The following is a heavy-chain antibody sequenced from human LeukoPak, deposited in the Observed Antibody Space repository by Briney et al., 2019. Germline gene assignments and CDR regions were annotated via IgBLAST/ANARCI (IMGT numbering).Heavy chain of an antibody. CDR3: ASSGVLPVSGFKPGWFDP. Sequence: PGGSLRLSCTASGFTFSDYWMSWVRQAPGKGLEWVANIKQDGSEKYYVDSVKGRFTISRDNAKNSLYLQMNSLRAEDTAVYYCASSGVLPVSGFKPGWFDPWGQGTLVTVSS. CDR2: IKQDGSEK. D-gene: IGHD3-10*01. J-gene: IGHJ5*02. V-gene: IGHV3-7*01. CDR1: GFTFSDYW.